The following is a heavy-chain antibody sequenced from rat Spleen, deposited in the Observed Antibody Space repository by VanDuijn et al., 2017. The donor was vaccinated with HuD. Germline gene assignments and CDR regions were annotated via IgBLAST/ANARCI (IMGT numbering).Heavy chain of an antibody. CDR2: SNWGGGSI. CDR3: TRAGSNSPWFAY. V-gene: IGHV5-36*01. J-gene: IGHJ3*01. D-gene: IGHD1-3*01. Sequence: EVKLVESGGGLVQPGRSLKLSCAASGFSFDDYGMAWVRQAPKNGLEWVATSNWGGGSIYYADNVKGRFTISRDNAKNALYLQMNNLRSEDTAKYYCTRAGSNSPWFAYWGQGTLVTVSS. CDR1: GFSFDDYG.